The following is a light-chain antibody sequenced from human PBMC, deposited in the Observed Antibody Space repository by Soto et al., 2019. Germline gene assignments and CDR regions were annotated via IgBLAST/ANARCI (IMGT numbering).Light chain of an antibody. J-gene: IGKJ2*01. V-gene: IGKV2-30*01. Sequence: DLVLTQSPLSLPVTLGQPASISCRSSQSLVYRDGNTYLTWFQLRPGQSPRRLIYKVSIRDSGVPDRFSGSGSGTDFTLKISRVEAEDVGVYYCMQGTHWYNFGQGTELEIK. CDR1: QSLVYRDGNTY. CDR3: MQGTHWYN. CDR2: KVS.